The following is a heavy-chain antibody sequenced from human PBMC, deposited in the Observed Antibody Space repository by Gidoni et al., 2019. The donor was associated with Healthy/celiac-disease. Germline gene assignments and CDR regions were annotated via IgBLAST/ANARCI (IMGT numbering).Heavy chain of an antibody. Sequence: QVQLQQWGAGLLKPSETLSLTCAVYGGSFSGYYWSWIRQPPGKGLEWIGEINHSGSTNYNPSLKSRVTISVDTSKNQFSLKLSSVTAADTAVYYCARGAHPSYYYYYGMDVWGQGTTVTVSS. V-gene: IGHV4-34*01. CDR2: INHSGST. CDR3: ARGAHPSYYYYYGMDV. CDR1: GGSFSGYY. J-gene: IGHJ6*02.